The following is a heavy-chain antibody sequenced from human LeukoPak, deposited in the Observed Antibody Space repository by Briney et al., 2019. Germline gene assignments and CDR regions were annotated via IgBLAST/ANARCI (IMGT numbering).Heavy chain of an antibody. J-gene: IGHJ4*02. CDR2: ISAYNGNT. CDR3: ARSGIAAAGTYYDKTPFDY. CDR1: GYTFSCYG. V-gene: IGHV1-18*01. Sequence: ASVKVSCKASGYTFSCYGISWVRQAPGQGLEWMGWISAYNGNTNYAQKLQGRVTMTTDTSTSTAHMELRSLRSDDTAVYYCARSGIAAAGTYYDKTPFDYWGQGTLVTVSS. D-gene: IGHD6-13*01.